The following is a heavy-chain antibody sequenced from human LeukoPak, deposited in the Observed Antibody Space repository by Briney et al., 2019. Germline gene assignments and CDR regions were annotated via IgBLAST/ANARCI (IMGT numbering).Heavy chain of an antibody. CDR2: IIPIFGTA. Sequence: GASVKVSCKASGGTFSSYAISWVRQAPGQGLEWMGGIIPIFGTANYAQKFQGRVTITADESTSTAYMELSSLRSEDTAVYYCARGGGYYDSSGLLQHWGQGTLVTVSS. V-gene: IGHV1-69*13. CDR1: GGTFSSYA. J-gene: IGHJ1*01. CDR3: ARGGGYYDSSGLLQH. D-gene: IGHD3-22*01.